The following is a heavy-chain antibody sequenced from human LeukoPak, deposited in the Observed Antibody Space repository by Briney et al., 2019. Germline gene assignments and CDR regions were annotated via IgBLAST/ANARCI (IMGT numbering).Heavy chain of an antibody. CDR3: ATTIAADAFDI. J-gene: IGHJ3*02. CDR1: GGTFSSYA. D-gene: IGHD3-9*01. V-gene: IGHV1-69*04. Sequence: SVKVSCKASGGTFSSYAISWVRQAPGQGLEWMGRIIPILGIANYAQKFQGRVTITADKSTSTAYMELSSLRSEDTAVYYCATTIAADAFDIWGQGTMVTVSS. CDR2: IIPILGIA.